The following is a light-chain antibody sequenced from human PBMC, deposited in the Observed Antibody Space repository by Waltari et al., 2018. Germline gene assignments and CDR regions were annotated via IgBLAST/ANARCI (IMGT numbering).Light chain of an antibody. J-gene: IGKJ1*01. V-gene: IGKV1-5*03. CDR1: QSISNY. CDR2: KAS. CDR3: QQYDTYNT. Sequence: DIQMTQSPSILSASVGDRVTITCRASQSISNYLAWYQQKPGKAPKLLIYKASSLESGVPSRFSGSGSGTEFTLTISSLHPDDFAIYYCQQYDTYNTFGQGTKVDIK.